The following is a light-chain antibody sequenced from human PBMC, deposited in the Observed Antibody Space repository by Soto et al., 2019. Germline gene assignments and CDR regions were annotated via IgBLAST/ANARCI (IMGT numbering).Light chain of an antibody. CDR1: QSVTSSY. V-gene: IGKV3-20*01. CDR2: GAS. Sequence: EIVLTQSPGTLSLSPGERATLSCRASQSVTSSYLAWYQQKHGQAPRLLIYGASSRATGIPDRFSGSGSGTDFTLTISRLEPEDSAVYYCQQYGSSLPWTFGQGTKVEIK. J-gene: IGKJ1*01. CDR3: QQYGSSLPWT.